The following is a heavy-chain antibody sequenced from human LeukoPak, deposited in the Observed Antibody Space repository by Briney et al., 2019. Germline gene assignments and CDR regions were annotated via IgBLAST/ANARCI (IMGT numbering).Heavy chain of an antibody. CDR3: ARVPRDCSSTSRYGHAFDI. CDR2: INQDGSQK. CDR1: GFTFNSYW. D-gene: IGHD2-2*01. V-gene: IGHV3-7*01. J-gene: IGHJ3*02. Sequence: GGSLRLSCAASGFTFNSYWMTWVRQAPGKGLEWVASINQDGSQKYYVESLKGRFTISRDNAKNSHYLQMNSLRAEDTAVYYCARVPRDCSSTSRYGHAFDIWGQGTMVTVSS.